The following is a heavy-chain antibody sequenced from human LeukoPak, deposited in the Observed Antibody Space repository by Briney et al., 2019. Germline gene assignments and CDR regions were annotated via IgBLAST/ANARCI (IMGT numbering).Heavy chain of an antibody. J-gene: IGHJ4*02. CDR3: ARVGTGGSGYDWGPFDY. V-gene: IGHV3-23*01. D-gene: IGHD5-12*01. CDR1: GFTFSTYA. Sequence: GGSLRLSCAASGFTFSTYAMNWVRQAPGKGLEWVSSISVSDGTTYYADSVKGRFTISRDNSKNTLYLQMNSLRGEDTAVYYCARVGTGGSGYDWGPFDYWGQGTLVTVSS. CDR2: ISVSDGTT.